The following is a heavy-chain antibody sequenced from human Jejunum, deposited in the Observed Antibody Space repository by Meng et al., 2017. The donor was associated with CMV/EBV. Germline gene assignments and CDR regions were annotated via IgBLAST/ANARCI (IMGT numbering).Heavy chain of an antibody. V-gene: IGHV4-59*01. D-gene: IGHD3-16*01. J-gene: IGHJ4*02. CDR2: VSYSGTS. Sequence: TVSGDSFMYYYWSWIRQSPEKGLEWIGYVSYSGTSYYNPSLKSRVTVSLDMSKSQFSLTLTSVTAADTAVYFCARERGGLGKYFDYWGQGSLVTVSS. CDR3: ARERGGLGKYFDY. CDR1: GDSFMYYY.